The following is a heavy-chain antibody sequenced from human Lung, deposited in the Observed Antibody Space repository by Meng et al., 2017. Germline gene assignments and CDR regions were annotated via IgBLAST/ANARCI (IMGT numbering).Heavy chain of an antibody. CDR2: INAVFGTT. J-gene: IGHJ4*02. CDR3: ARKAGNCISTTCYSLDY. CDR1: GGIFSNYV. Sequence: QVQVGQSGAEVLKPGSSVKVSCKARGGIFSNYVIGWVRQAPGQGLEWMGGINAVFGTTNYAQKFQDRVTITSDESTSTVYMELTRLTSEDTAVYFCARKAGNCISTTCYSLDYWGQGTLVTVSS. D-gene: IGHD2-2*01. V-gene: IGHV1-69*05.